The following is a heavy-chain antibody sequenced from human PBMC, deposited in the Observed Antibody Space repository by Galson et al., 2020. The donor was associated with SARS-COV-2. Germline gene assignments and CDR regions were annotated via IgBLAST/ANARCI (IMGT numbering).Heavy chain of an antibody. CDR1: GGSIGSGDYY. CDR2: MYYTGSS. V-gene: IGHV4-30-4*01. Sequence: SETLSLTCTVSGGSIGSGDYYCSWVRQTPGKGLEWIGYMYYTGSSYYNPSLKRRGTISLDTSKNQFSLRLSSVTAADTAVYFCASGRESSGRFDYWGQGILVTVSS. CDR3: ASGRESSGRFDY. J-gene: IGHJ4*02.